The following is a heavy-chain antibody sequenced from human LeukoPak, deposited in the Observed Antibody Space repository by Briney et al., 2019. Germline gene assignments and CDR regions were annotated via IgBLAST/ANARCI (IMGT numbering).Heavy chain of an antibody. D-gene: IGHD1-26*01. CDR1: GFTFSSYA. CDR3: AKDGGSYRGCFQH. J-gene: IGHJ1*01. V-gene: IGHV3-23*01. Sequence: GGSLRLSCAGSGFTFSSYAMSWVRQAPGKGLEWVSAISGSGGSTYYADSVKGRFTISRDNSKNTLYLQMNSLRAEDTAVYYCAKDGGSYRGCFQHWGQGTLVTVSS. CDR2: ISGSGGST.